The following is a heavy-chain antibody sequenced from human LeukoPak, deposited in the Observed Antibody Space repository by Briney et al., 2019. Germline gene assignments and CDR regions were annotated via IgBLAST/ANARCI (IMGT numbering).Heavy chain of an antibody. Sequence: ASVKVSCKASGGTFSSYAISWVRQAPGQGLEWMGGIIPIFGTANYAQKFQGRVTITADESTSTAYMELSSLRSEDTAVYYCARIEYSSSGQDYWGQGTLVTVSS. V-gene: IGHV1-69*13. D-gene: IGHD6-6*01. CDR3: ARIEYSSSGQDY. CDR2: IIPIFGTA. CDR1: GGTFSSYA. J-gene: IGHJ4*02.